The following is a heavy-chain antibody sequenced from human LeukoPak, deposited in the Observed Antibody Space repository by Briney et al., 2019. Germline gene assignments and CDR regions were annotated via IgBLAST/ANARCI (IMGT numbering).Heavy chain of an antibody. V-gene: IGHV1-8*01. D-gene: IGHD3-22*01. Sequence: GASVKVSCSTSGYTFRSYDVIWVRLPPGQGLEWLGWMNPNSGNTGYAQKFQGRVTMNGDTSISTAYMELSSLMSDDTAVYYCARAAAYYDSSGYFGNWGQGTLVTVSS. CDR2: MNPNSGNT. J-gene: IGHJ4*02. CDR1: GYTFRSYD. CDR3: ARAAAYYDSSGYFGN.